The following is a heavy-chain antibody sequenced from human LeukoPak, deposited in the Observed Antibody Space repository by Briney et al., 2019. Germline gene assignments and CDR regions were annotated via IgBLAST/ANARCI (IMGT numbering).Heavy chain of an antibody. CDR1: GYTFTSYY. CDR2: INPSGGST. CDR3: ARDHKSLGYCSSTSCYHYYYYMDV. Sequence: ASVKVSCKASGYTFTSYYMHWVRQAPGQGLEWMGIINPSGGSTSYAQKFQGRVTMTRDTSTSTVYMELSSLRSEDTAVYYCARDHKSLGYCSSTSCYHYYYYMDVWGKGTTVTISS. D-gene: IGHD2-2*01. J-gene: IGHJ6*03. V-gene: IGHV1-46*01.